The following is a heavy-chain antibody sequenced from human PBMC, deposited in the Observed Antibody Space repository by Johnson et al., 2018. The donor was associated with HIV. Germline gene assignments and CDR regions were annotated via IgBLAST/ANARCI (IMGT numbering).Heavy chain of an antibody. Sequence: QVQLVESGGGVVQPGRSLRLSCAASGFTFSSYAMHLVRQAPGKGLEWVAVISYDGSNKYYADSVKGRFTISRDNSKNTLYLQMNSLRAEDTAVYYCARPVIAADDAFDIWGQGTMVTVSS. J-gene: IGHJ3*02. CDR2: ISYDGSNK. CDR1: GFTFSSYA. CDR3: ARPVIAADDAFDI. V-gene: IGHV3-30*04. D-gene: IGHD6-13*01.